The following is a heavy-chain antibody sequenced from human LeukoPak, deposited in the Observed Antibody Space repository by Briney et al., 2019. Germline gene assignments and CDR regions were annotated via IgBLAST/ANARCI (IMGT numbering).Heavy chain of an antibody. CDR1: GGSFSGYY. V-gene: IGHV4-34*01. Sequence: PSETLSLTCAVYGGSFSGYYWSWIRQPPGKGLEWIGEINHSGSTNYNPSLKSRVTISVDTSKNQFSLKLSSVTAADTAVYCCARGYYYDSSGYYYYLYYFDYWGQGTLVTVSS. CDR3: ARGYYYDSSGYYYYLYYFDY. J-gene: IGHJ4*02. CDR2: INHSGST. D-gene: IGHD3-22*01.